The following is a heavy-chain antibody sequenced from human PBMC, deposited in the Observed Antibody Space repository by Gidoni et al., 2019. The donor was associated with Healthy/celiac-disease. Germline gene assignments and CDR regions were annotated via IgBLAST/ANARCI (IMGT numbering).Heavy chain of an antibody. CDR2: IRSKAYGGTT. Sequence: EVQLVESGGGLVKPGRSLRLSCTASGFTFGDYAMSWFRQAPGKGLEWVGFIRSKAYGGTTEYAASVKGRFTISRDDSKSIAYLQMNSLKTEDTAVYYCTRQYCSGGSCYHTFDYWGQGTLVTVSS. J-gene: IGHJ4*02. V-gene: IGHV3-49*05. CDR1: GFTFGDYA. CDR3: TRQYCSGGSCYHTFDY. D-gene: IGHD2-15*01.